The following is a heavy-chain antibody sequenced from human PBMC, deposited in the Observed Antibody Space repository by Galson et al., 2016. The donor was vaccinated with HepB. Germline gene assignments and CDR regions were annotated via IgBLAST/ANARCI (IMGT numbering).Heavy chain of an antibody. J-gene: IGHJ4*02. V-gene: IGHV3-23*01. D-gene: IGHD3-3*01. CDR1: GLTFSSYA. Sequence: SLRLSSAASGLTFSSYAMSWVRQTPGKGLEWVSAISGNGGSIYNADSVKGRFTISRDNSKNTLYLQMNSLRAEDTAVYYCAVARFLEWFTFDSWGQGTLVTVSS. CDR3: AVARFLEWFTFDS. CDR2: ISGNGGSI.